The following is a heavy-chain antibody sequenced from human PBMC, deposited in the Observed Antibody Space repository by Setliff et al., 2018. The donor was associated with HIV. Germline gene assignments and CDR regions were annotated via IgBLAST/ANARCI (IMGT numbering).Heavy chain of an antibody. Sequence: LSLTCAVSGGSMNNYYWSWIRQSPGKGLEWIGYIYYTGSTNYNPSLKSRLTISVDTSKNQFSLNLTSVTAADTAVYYCARDPASSRGGTDVWGQGTTVTVSS. CDR2: IYYTGST. D-gene: IGHD6-6*01. V-gene: IGHV4-59*01. CDR3: ARDPASSRGGTDV. J-gene: IGHJ6*02. CDR1: GGSMNNYY.